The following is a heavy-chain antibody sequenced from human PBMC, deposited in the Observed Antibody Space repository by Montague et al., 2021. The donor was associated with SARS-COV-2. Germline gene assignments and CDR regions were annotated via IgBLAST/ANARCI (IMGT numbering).Heavy chain of an antibody. CDR2: IYHTGSN. CDR3: ARKGSVMSDLDY. V-gene: IGHV4-4*02. CDR1: DDSISTDNW. J-gene: IGHJ4*02. D-gene: IGHD3-10*01. Sequence: SETLSLTCVVSDDSISTDNWWTWVRLPRGKGLEWVGEIYHTGSNKYKPSLNSRVSMSVDKSLNQFSLRLTSVTAADTAIYYCARKGSVMSDLDYWGQGTLVTVSS.